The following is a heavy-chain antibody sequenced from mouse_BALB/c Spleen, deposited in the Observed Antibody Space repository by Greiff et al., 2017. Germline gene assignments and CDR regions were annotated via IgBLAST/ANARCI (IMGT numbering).Heavy chain of an antibody. Sequence: VQLQQPGAELVKPGASVKLSCKASGYTFTSYWMHWVKQRPGQGLEWIGEINPSNGRTNYNEKFKSKATLTVDKSSSTAYMQLSSLTSEDSAVYYCARSYYGSSYGYFDVWGAGTTVTVSS. CDR1: GYTFTSYW. V-gene: IGHV1S81*02. D-gene: IGHD1-1*01. CDR3: ARSYYGSSYGYFDV. J-gene: IGHJ1*01. CDR2: INPSNGRT.